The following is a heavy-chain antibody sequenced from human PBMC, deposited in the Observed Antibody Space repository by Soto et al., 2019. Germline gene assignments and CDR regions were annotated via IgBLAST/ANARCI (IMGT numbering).Heavy chain of an antibody. Sequence: PGGSLRLSCAASGFIFSSYWMHWVRQAPGKGLVWVSRISSDGSTTSYADSVKGRFTISRDNAKNTLYLQMNSLRAEDTAVYYCVAPLTGTTKTFDYWGQGTLVTVSS. CDR1: GFIFSSYW. D-gene: IGHD1-1*01. J-gene: IGHJ4*02. V-gene: IGHV3-74*01. CDR3: VAPLTGTTKTFDY. CDR2: ISSDGSTT.